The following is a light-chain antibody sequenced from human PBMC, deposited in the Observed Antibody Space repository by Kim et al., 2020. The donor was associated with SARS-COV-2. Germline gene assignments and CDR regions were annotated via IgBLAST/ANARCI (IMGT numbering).Light chain of an antibody. Sequence: GQSVNISCTGTSSDVGGYNYVSWYQHHPGKAPKLMIYDVSERPSGVPDRFSGSKSGSTASLTISGLQAEDEADFYCCSYAGRYTFVFGGGTQLTVL. CDR1: SSDVGGYNY. CDR2: DVS. V-gene: IGLV2-11*01. J-gene: IGLJ2*01. CDR3: CSYAGRYTFV.